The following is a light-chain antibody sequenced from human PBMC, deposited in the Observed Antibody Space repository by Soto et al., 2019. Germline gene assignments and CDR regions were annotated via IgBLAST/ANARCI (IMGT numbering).Light chain of an antibody. V-gene: IGLV3-21*01. J-gene: IGLJ2*01. Sequence: SYELTQPPSVSVAPGETARISCGGNNVGSRSVHWYQQKPGQAPFLVIYYDSDRPSGIPERFSGSNSGNTATLIISKVKAGDEADYYCQVWEATGDQVVVGGGTKVTVL. CDR3: QVWEATGDQVV. CDR2: YDS. CDR1: NVGSRS.